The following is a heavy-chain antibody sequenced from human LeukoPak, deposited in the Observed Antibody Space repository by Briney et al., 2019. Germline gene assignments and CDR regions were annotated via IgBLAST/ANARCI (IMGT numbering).Heavy chain of an antibody. J-gene: IGHJ5*02. CDR1: GGSISSGDYY. Sequence: SETLSLTCTVSGGSISSGDYYWSWIRQPPGKGLEWIGYIYYSGSTYHNPSLKSRVTISVDTSKNQFSLKLSSVTAADTAVYYCARATKRITMVRGVREKYNWFDPWGQGTLVTVSS. D-gene: IGHD3-10*01. CDR3: ARATKRITMVRGVREKYNWFDP. CDR2: IYYSGST. V-gene: IGHV4-30-4*01.